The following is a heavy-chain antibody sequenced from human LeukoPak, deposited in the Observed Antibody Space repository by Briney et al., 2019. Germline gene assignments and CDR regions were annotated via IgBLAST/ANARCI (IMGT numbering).Heavy chain of an antibody. Sequence: PSQTLSLTCAISGDIVSSNSVTWNWIRQSPSRGLEWLGRTYYRSTWYNDYAVSVRGRITVHPDTSKNQFSLHLNSVTPEDTAVYYCARRLTQYDCFDPWGQGILVTVSS. V-gene: IGHV6-1*01. CDR3: ARRLTQYDCFDP. J-gene: IGHJ5*02. CDR2: TYYRSTWYN. D-gene: IGHD2-2*01. CDR1: GDIVSSNSVT.